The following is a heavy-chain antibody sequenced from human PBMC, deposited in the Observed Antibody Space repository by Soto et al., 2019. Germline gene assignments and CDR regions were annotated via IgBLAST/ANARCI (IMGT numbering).Heavy chain of an antibody. V-gene: IGHV1-18*01. D-gene: IGHD1-1*01. CDR1: GYTFSNYG. J-gene: IGHJ4*02. CDR3: ARDRDWNLDY. Sequence: QVQLVQSGVEVKKPGASVKVSCKASGYTFSNYGFSWVRQAPGQGLEWMGWIYIDNTTYAQKFQGRVTMTTDTSTSTVYMELRSLRSDDTAVYYCARDRDWNLDYWGQGTLVTVSS. CDR2: IYIDNT.